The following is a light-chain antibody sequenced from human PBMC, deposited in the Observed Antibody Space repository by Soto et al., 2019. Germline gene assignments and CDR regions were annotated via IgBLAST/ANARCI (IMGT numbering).Light chain of an antibody. Sequence: MTQAPSSLSASVGDRVTITCRASQGISNYLAWYQQKPGQAPRLLIYGASTRATGLPARFSGSGSGTEFTLTISSLQSEDFALYYCQQYNNWPYTFGQGTKLEIK. V-gene: IGKV3-15*01. J-gene: IGKJ2*01. CDR1: QGISNY. CDR3: QQYNNWPYT. CDR2: GAS.